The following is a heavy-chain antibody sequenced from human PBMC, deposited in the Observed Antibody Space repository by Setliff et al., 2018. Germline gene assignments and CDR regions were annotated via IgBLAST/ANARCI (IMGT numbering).Heavy chain of an antibody. CDR3: TRFGRDDIGI. D-gene: IGHD5-12*01. CDR1: GFTFSRYE. J-gene: IGHJ3*02. Sequence: PGGSLRLSCAASGFTFSRYEMNWVRQAPGKGLEWVANIKQDGSDKYYVDSVKGRFTISRDNANRFLYLHMNSLRADDTALYYCTRFGRDDIGIWGQGTMVTVSS. V-gene: IGHV3-7*03. CDR2: IKQDGSDK.